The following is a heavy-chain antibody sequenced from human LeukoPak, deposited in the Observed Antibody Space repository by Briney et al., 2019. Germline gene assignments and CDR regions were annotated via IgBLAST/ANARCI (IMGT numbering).Heavy chain of an antibody. Sequence: GGSLRLSCAASGFTFSSYAMSWVRQAPGKGLEWVSAISGSGDSTYYADSVKGRFTISRDNSKNTLYLQMDSLRAEDTAVYYCGVDIVVVPGAPNWFDPWGQGTLVTVSS. CDR1: GFTFSSYA. CDR3: GVDIVVVPGAPNWFDP. D-gene: IGHD2-2*01. V-gene: IGHV3-23*01. J-gene: IGHJ5*02. CDR2: ISGSGDST.